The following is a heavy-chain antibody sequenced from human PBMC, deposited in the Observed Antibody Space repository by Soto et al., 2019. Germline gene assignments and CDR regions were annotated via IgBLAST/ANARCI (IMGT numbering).Heavy chain of an antibody. D-gene: IGHD6-19*01. CDR1: GYSFTSYW. CDR2: IYPGDSDT. Sequence: GESLKISCKGSGYSFTSYWIGWVRQMHGKGLEWMGIIYPGDSDTRYSPSFQGQVTISADKSISTAYLQWSSLKASDTAMYYCVRQRAGRNMAFDICRQGTLVIV. J-gene: IGHJ3*02. CDR3: VRQRAGRNMAFDI. V-gene: IGHV5-51*01.